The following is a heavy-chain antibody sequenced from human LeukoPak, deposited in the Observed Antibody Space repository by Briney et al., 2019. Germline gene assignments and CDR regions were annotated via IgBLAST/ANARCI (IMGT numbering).Heavy chain of an antibody. CDR2: IYHSGST. CDR1: GGSLSSGDYY. V-gene: IGHV4-30-4*01. CDR3: ARGPDSSGYYYFDF. Sequence: PSGTLSLTCTVSGGSLSSGDYYWSWIRQPPGKGLEWIGYIYHSGSTYFNPSLKSRVTISVDTSKNQFPLKLSSVTAADTAVYYCARGPDSSGYYYFDFWGQGTLATVSS. D-gene: IGHD3-22*01. J-gene: IGHJ4*02.